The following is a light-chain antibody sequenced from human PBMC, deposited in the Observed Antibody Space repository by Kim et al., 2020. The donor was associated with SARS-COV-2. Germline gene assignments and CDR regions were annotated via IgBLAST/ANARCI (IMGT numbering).Light chain of an antibody. CDR1: SSNIGSNF. V-gene: IGLV1-47*02. CDR2: NNN. CDR3: SAWDDSLSGPV. J-gene: IGLJ3*02. Sequence: GQRITTSCSGSSSNIGSNFVYWYQKLPGTAPKLLIYNNNQRPSGVPDRFSGSKSGTSASLAISGLRSEDEADYYCSAWDDSLSGPVFGGGTQLTVL.